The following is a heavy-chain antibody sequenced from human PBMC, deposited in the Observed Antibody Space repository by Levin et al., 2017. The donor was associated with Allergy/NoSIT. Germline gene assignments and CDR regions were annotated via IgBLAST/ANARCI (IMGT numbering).Heavy chain of an antibody. V-gene: IGHV4-30-4*01. CDR2: IYYSGSA. CDR3: VRGSYPYFDN. J-gene: IGHJ4*02. Sequence: PSETLSLTCTVSGGSISSPDYNWSWIRQPPGTGLEWIGYIYYSGSAYYSPSLKSRIIISVDTSKNHFSLELRSVTAADTAVYYCVRGSYPYFDNWGQGTLVTVSS. D-gene: IGHD5-18*01. CDR1: GGSISSPDYN.